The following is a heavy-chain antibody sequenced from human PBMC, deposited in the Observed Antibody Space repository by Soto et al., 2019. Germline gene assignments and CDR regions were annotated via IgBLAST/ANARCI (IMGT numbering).Heavy chain of an antibody. D-gene: IGHD2-2*01. CDR1: GYSFRTHG. J-gene: IGHJ5*02. V-gene: IGHV1-18*01. CDR2: ISTYDDKT. CDR3: ARDLGYCNSSGSFRNGCDP. Sequence: QVQLVQSGAAVKTPGASVKVSCRASGYSFRTHGISWVRQAPGQGLAWMGWISTYDDKTNFPQKFQGRITMTTDTSKSTAYMELRSLRSDDTDVYFCARDLGYCNSSGSFRNGCDPWGQGTLVTVSS.